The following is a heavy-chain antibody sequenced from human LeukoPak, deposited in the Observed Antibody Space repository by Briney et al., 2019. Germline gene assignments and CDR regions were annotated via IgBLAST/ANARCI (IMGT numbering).Heavy chain of an antibody. V-gene: IGHV1-69*04. Sequence: SVKVSCKASGGTFSSYAISWVRQAPGQGLEWMGRIIPILGIANYAQKFQGRVTITADKSTSTAYMELSSLRSEDTAVYYCARERGGLLPTLLFDYWGQGTLVTVSS. CDR1: GGTFSSYA. J-gene: IGHJ4*02. CDR3: ARERGGLLPTLLFDY. D-gene: IGHD2-21*02. CDR2: IIPILGIA.